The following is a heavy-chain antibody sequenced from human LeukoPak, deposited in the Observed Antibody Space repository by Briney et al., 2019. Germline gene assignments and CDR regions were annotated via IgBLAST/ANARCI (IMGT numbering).Heavy chain of an antibody. CDR2: IKPDGSQI. CDR1: GFTFSTYW. V-gene: IGHV3-7*03. CDR3: AKSGIIQGYYFYYMDV. J-gene: IGHJ6*03. D-gene: IGHD5-18*01. Sequence: GGSLRLSCAASGFTFSTYWMTWVRQAPGKGLEWVANIKPDGSQIYYVDSVKGRFTISRDNAKNSLYLQMNSLRAEDTALYYCAKSGIIQGYYFYYMDVWGKGTTVTISS.